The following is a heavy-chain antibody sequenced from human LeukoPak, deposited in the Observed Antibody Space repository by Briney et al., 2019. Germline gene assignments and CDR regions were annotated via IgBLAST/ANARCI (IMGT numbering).Heavy chain of an antibody. CDR3: ARAALLRYFDWLPHFDY. J-gene: IGHJ4*02. Sequence: SETLSLTCAVYGGSFSGYYWSWIRQPPGKGLEWIGEINHSGSTNYNPSLKSRVTISVDTSKNQFSLKLSSVTAADTAVYYCARAALLRYFDWLPHFDYWGQGTLVTVSS. CDR1: GGSFSGYY. CDR2: INHSGST. V-gene: IGHV4-34*01. D-gene: IGHD3-9*01.